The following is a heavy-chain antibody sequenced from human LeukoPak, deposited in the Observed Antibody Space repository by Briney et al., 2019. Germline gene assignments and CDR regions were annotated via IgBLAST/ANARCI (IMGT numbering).Heavy chain of an antibody. CDR3: ARDRYGDYSHFDY. V-gene: IGHV3-21*01. D-gene: IGHD4-17*01. J-gene: IGHJ4*02. CDR2: ISSGSSYI. CDR1: GFTFNRYS. Sequence: PGGSLRLSCAASGFTFNRYSMNWVRQAPGKGLEWVSSISSGSSYIYYADSVKGRFTVSRDDAKNSLYLQMNSLRAEDTAVYYCARDRYGDYSHFDYWGQGTLVTVSS.